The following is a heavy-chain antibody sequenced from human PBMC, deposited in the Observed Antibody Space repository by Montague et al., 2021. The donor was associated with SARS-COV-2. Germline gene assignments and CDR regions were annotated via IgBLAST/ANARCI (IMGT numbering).Heavy chain of an antibody. Sequence: SQTLSLTCAVSGGSFSGYYWTWIRRRPGKGLEWIGEINNSGITTYSPYFKGRVTISVDTSKNQFSVKLTSVTAADTGVYYCARAVSGSGGGVWVPVALFHFYHYIDVWSKGTTVTVSS. CDR1: GGSFSGYY. CDR3: ARAVSGSGGGVWVPVALFHFYHYIDV. J-gene: IGHJ6*03. V-gene: IGHV4-34*01. D-gene: IGHD3-10*01. CDR2: INNSGIT.